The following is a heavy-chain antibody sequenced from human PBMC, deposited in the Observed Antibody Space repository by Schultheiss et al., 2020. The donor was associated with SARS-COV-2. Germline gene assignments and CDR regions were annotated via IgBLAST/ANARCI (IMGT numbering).Heavy chain of an antibody. CDR3: ARHTGHRGSVIGRGGAGIATYYFDY. Sequence: SQTLSLTCPVSGGSIRSGFYYWTWIRQPAGKGLEWMGHIYTSGSTNYNPSLKSRFTISVDTCKNRNSLRLTSVTAADTAVYYCARHTGHRGSVIGRGGAGIATYYFDYWGQGTLVTVSS. V-gene: IGHV4-61*09. CDR1: GGSIRSGFYY. J-gene: IGHJ4*02. CDR2: IYTSGST. D-gene: IGHD3-10*01.